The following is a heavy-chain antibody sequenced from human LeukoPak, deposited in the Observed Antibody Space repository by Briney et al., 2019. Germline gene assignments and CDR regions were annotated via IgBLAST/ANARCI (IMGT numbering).Heavy chain of an antibody. CDR3: ARSNYGARFDI. Sequence: SETLSLTCTVSGGSISNYYWSWIRQPPGKGLEWIGYIYYSGSTNYNPSLKSRVTISVDTSKNQFSLKLSSVTAADTAVYYCARSNYGARFDIWGQGTMVTVSS. V-gene: IGHV4-59*01. J-gene: IGHJ3*02. CDR2: IYYSGST. D-gene: IGHD3-10*01. CDR1: GGSISNYY.